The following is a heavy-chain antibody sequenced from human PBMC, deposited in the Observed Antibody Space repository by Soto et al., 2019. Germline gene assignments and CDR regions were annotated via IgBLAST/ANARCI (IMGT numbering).Heavy chain of an antibody. V-gene: IGHV1-18*04. Sequence: ASVKVTCKASGYTFTSYGISWVRQAPGEGGEWMGWRSAYNGDANYAEKLQGRVTMTTDTSTSTAYMELSSLRSDEAAVYGCAREGRGYYYGWGDPFDIGGQATMVTVSS. CDR3: AREGRGYYYGWGDPFDI. D-gene: IGHD3-10*01. CDR1: GYTFTSYG. CDR2: RSAYNGDA. J-gene: IGHJ3*02.